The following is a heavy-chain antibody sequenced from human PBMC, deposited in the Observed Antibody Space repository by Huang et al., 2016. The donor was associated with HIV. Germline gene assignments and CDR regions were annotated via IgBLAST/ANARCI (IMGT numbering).Heavy chain of an antibody. CDR1: GGSIRSDNYY. J-gene: IGHJ4*02. D-gene: IGHD3-10*01. Sequence: QLQLQESGPGLVKPSETLSLTCTVSGGSIRSDNYYWGWIRQPPGKGLEWIGSIYYSASTYYNPSLKRRVTITVDTSKNHFSRRMRSVTAADTAVYYCARLPGSITMIRGVITDPYWGQGTLVTVSS. V-gene: IGHV4-39*02. CDR2: IYYSAST. CDR3: ARLPGSITMIRGVITDPY.